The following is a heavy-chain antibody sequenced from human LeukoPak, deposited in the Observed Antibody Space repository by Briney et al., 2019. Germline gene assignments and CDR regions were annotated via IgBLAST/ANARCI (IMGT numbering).Heavy chain of an antibody. CDR3: ATRLTTVTITGYFQH. CDR1: GYTLTELS. CDR2: FDPEDGET. V-gene: IGHV1-24*01. Sequence: ASVTVSFKFSGYTLTELSMHWVRQAPGKGLEWMGGFDPEDGETIYAQKFQGRVTMTEDTSTDTAYMELSSLRSEDTAVYYCATRLTTVTITGYFQHWGQGTLVTVSS. D-gene: IGHD4-11*01. J-gene: IGHJ1*01.